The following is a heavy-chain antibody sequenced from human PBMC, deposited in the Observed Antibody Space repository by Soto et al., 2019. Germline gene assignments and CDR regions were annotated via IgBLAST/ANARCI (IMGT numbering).Heavy chain of an antibody. CDR3: AKNQYYDNLTGYPWFDP. V-gene: IGHV4-59*01. D-gene: IGHD3-9*01. CDR1: GGSISSYY. CDR2: IYYSGST. Sequence: SETLSLTCTVSGGSISSYYWSWSRQPPGKGLEWIGYIYYSGSTNYNPSLKSRVTISVDTSKNQFSLKLSSVTAADTAVYYCAKNQYYDNLTGYPWFDPWGQGTLVTVSS. J-gene: IGHJ5*01.